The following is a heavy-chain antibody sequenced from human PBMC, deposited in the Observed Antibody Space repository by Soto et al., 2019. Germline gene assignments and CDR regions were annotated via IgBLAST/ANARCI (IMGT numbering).Heavy chain of an antibody. D-gene: IGHD2-2*01. CDR1: CGSIISSNW. Sequence: SETLSLTSAVSCGSIISSNWWGWVRQPPGKWLEWIGEIYHIVSTNYNPSLKSRVTISVDKSKNQFSLKLSSVTAADTAVYYCASQLGYCSSTSCYNWFDPWVQGTLVTGSS. J-gene: IGHJ5*02. CDR2: IYHIVST. CDR3: ASQLGYCSSTSCYNWFDP. V-gene: IGHV4-4*02.